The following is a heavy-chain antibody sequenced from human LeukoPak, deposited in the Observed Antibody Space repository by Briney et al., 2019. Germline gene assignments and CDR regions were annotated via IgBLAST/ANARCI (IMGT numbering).Heavy chain of an antibody. D-gene: IGHD3-22*01. V-gene: IGHV3-66*01. CDR1: GFTVSSNY. J-gene: IGHJ3*02. Sequence: GGSLRLSCAASGFTVSSNYMSWVRQAPGKGLEWVSVIYSGGSTYYADSVKGRFTISRDNSKNTLYLQMNSLRAEDTAVYYCASSPPSYYYDSSGYSYQARLRAFDIWGQGTMVTVSS. CDR3: ASSPPSYYYDSSGYSYQARLRAFDI. CDR2: IYSGGST.